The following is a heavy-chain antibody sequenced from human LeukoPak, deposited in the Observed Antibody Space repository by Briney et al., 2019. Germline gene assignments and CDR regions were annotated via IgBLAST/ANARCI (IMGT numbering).Heavy chain of an antibody. CDR3: ARELTGYAFDY. Sequence: GSLLLSSAASGFMFSSYGMNWVRQAPGKGLEWVAVIWYDGSNKYDADSVKGRFTIYRDNSKNTLYLQMNSLRAEDTAVYYCARELTGYAFDYWGQGTLVTVSS. V-gene: IGHV3-33*01. D-gene: IGHD2-2*03. CDR2: IWYDGSNK. J-gene: IGHJ4*02. CDR1: GFMFSSYG.